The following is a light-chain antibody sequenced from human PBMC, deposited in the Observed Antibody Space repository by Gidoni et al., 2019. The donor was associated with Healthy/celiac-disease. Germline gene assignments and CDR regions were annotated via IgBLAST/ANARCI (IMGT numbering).Light chain of an antibody. CDR2: VGS. V-gene: IGKV2-28*01. Sequence: DMVMTQSPLSLPVTPGEPASISCRSSQRLLHSNGYNYLDWYLQKPAQSPQLLIYVGSNRASGVPDMFSGSGSGTYFTLKISLVEADDVGFYSCMQALLLFTFGPGTKVDIK. J-gene: IGKJ3*01. CDR3: MQALLLFT. CDR1: QRLLHSNGYNY.